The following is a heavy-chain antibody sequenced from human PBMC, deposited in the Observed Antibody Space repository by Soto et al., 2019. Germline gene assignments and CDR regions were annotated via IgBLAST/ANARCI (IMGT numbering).Heavy chain of an antibody. CDR1: GESISSSSYY. Sequence: SETLSLTCIVSGESISSSSYYWGWIRQPPGKGLEWIGSIYYSGRTYYNPSFKSRVTISIDTSKNQFSLKLSSVTATDTAVYYCDRQRTTVVTQDYFDQWGQGALVTVXS. V-gene: IGHV4-39*01. J-gene: IGHJ4*02. D-gene: IGHD2-21*02. CDR2: IYYSGRT. CDR3: DRQRTTVVTQDYFDQ.